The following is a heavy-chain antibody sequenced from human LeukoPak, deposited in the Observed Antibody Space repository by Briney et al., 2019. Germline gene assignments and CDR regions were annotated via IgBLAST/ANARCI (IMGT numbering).Heavy chain of an antibody. CDR1: GGTVSSYA. D-gene: IGHD6-13*01. V-gene: IGHV1-69*04. CDR3: ARALRAAVQEVWFDP. Sequence: GASVTVSCKASGGTVSSYAISWVRQAPGQGLEWMGRIIPILGIANYAQKFQGRVTITADKSTSTAYMELSSLRSEDTAVYYCARALRAAVQEVWFDPGGQGTLVTVSS. CDR2: IIPILGIA. J-gene: IGHJ5*02.